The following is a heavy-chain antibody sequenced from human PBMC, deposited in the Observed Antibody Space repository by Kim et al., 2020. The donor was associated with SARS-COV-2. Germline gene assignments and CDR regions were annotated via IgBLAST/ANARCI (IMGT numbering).Heavy chain of an antibody. D-gene: IGHD3-22*01. CDR2: INHSGST. CDR3: ARAYYDSSGADY. V-gene: IGHV4-34*01. J-gene: IGHJ4*02. CDR1: GGSFSGYY. Sequence: SETLSLTCAVYGGSFSGYYWSWIRQPPGKGLEWIGEINHSGSTNYNPSLKSRVTISVDTSKNQFSLKLSSVTAADTAVYYCARAYYDSSGADYWGQGTLVTVSS.